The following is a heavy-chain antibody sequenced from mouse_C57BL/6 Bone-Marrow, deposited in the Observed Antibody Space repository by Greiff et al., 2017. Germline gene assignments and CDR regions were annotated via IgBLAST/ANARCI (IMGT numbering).Heavy chain of an antibody. D-gene: IGHD1-1*01. J-gene: IGHJ3*01. CDR3: ARSYYYGSSFWFAY. V-gene: IGHV1-81*01. Sequence: VQLQQSGAELARPGASVKLSCKASGYTFTSYGISWVKQRTGQGLEWIGEIYPRSGHTYYNEKFKGKATLTADKSSSTAYMELRSLTSEDSAVYFCARSYYYGSSFWFAYWGQGTLVTVSA. CDR1: GYTFTSYG. CDR2: IYPRSGHT.